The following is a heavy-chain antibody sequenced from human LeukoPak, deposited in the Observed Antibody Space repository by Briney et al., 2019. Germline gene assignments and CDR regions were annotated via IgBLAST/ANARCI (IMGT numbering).Heavy chain of an antibody. CDR3: AIGGDSTTSCYRCFNY. CDR1: GFRFTNYW. Sequence: GESLKISCKGSGFRFTNYWIGWVRQMPGKSLEWMGIIYPGDSDTRYSPSFQGQVTISADKSISTAYLQWSSLKASDTAMYYCAIGGDSTTSCYRCFNYWGQGTLVTVSS. CDR2: IYPGDSDT. J-gene: IGHJ4*02. D-gene: IGHD2-2*02. V-gene: IGHV5-51*01.